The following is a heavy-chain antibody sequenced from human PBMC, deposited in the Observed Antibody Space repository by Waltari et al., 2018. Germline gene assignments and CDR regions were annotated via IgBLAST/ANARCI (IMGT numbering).Heavy chain of an antibody. J-gene: IGHJ6*03. CDR2: IRHDGTVT. CDR3: ANGPRGGYYMDV. CDR1: GFIFSNSV. V-gene: IGHV3-30*02. Sequence: QVQLVESGGGVVQPGGSLRLSCAASGFIFSNSVMYWVRQAPGKGLEWVAVIRHDGTVTYYGDSVKGRFTISRDNSKDTLSLQMNSLRAEDTAMYYSANGPRGGYYMDVWGKGTTVTVSS. D-gene: IGHD3-10*01.